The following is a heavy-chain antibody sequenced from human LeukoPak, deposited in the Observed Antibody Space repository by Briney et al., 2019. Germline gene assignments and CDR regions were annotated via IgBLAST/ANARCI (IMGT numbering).Heavy chain of an antibody. J-gene: IGHJ4*02. Sequence: GGSLRLSCAASGFTFSSYSMNWVCQAPGKGLEWVSYISSSSSTIYYADSVKGRFTISRDNAKNSLYLQMDSLRDEDTAVYYCARSGFWSGYYHFDYWGQGTLVTVSS. D-gene: IGHD3-3*01. CDR1: GFTFSSYS. CDR2: ISSSSSTI. CDR3: ARSGFWSGYYHFDY. V-gene: IGHV3-48*02.